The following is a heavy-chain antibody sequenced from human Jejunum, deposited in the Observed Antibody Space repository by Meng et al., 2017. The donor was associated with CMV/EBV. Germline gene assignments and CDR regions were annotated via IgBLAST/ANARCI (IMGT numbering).Heavy chain of an antibody. V-gene: IGHV3-30*18. CDR2: VSFDGGIK. J-gene: IGHJ4*02. CDR1: GFSVSAHH. D-gene: IGHD4-11*01. Sequence: SCVASGFSVSAHHMYWVRQAPGKGLEWVAGVSFDGGIKNYADSVKGRFTVSRDNSKNTLFLQMDSLRAEDTALYYCTKSNYGWSFDYWGKGTLVTVSS. CDR3: TKSNYGWSFDY.